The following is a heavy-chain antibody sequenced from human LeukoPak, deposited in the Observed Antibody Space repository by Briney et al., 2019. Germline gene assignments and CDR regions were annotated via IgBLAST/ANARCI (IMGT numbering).Heavy chain of an antibody. CDR1: GFTFSSYG. CDR2: VRYDGSNK. D-gene: IGHD4-17*01. CDR3: ACLRGPSDY. Sequence: GGSLRLSCAASGFTFSSYGMYWVRQAPGKGLEWVAFVRYDGSNKYYADSVKGRFTISRDNTKNSLYLQMDSLTADDTAVYFCACLRGPSDYWGQGTLVTVSS. V-gene: IGHV3-30*02. J-gene: IGHJ4*02.